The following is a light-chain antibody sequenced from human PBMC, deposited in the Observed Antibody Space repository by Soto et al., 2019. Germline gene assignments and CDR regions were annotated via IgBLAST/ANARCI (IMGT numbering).Light chain of an antibody. V-gene: IGKV1-5*01. CDR2: DAS. CDR3: QQASSFPLT. Sequence: DIQMTQSPSTLSASVGDRVTITCRASQSISSWLAWYQQKPGKAPKLLIYDASSLESGTPSRFTGRGSGAAFSLTITNLQPEDVGVYNCQQASSFPLTFGGGNKVDSK. CDR1: QSISSW. J-gene: IGKJ4*01.